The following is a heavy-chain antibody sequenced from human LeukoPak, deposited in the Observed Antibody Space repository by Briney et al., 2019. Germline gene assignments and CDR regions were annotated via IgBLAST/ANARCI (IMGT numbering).Heavy chain of an antibody. CDR2: ISGSGGST. J-gene: IGHJ4*02. CDR1: GFTFSSYA. CDR3: AKVYQYGDYFDY. Sequence: GSLRLSCAASGFTFSSYAMSWVRQAPGKGLEWVSAISGSGGSTYYADSVKGRFTISRDNSKNTLYLQMNSLRAEDTAVYYCAKVYQYGDYFDYWGQGTLVTVSS. D-gene: IGHD2-2*01. V-gene: IGHV3-23*01.